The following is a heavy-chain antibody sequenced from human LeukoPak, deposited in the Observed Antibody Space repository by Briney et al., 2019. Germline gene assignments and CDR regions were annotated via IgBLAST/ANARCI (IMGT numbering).Heavy chain of an antibody. CDR1: GGSISSYY. Sequence: SETLSLTCTVSGGSISSYYWSWIRQPPGKGLEWIGYIYYSGSTNYNPSLKSRVTISVDTSKNQFSLKLSSVTAADTAVYYCTRDATRDGYNFIGYWGQGTLVTVSS. CDR3: TRDATRDGYNFIGY. D-gene: IGHD5-24*01. V-gene: IGHV4-59*01. CDR2: IYYSGST. J-gene: IGHJ4*02.